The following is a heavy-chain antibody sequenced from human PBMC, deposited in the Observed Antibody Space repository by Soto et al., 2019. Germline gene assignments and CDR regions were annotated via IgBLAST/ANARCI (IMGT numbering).Heavy chain of an antibody. J-gene: IGHJ6*02. CDR1: GGTFSSYA. V-gene: IGHV1-69*06. D-gene: IGHD2-21*02. CDR3: ARAFKECGGDCTYYYYAMDV. CDR2: IIPTFDTA. Sequence: QVQLVQSGAEVKKPGSSVKVSCKASGGTFSSYAISWVRQAPGQGLEWMGGIIPTFDTANYAQRFQGRVTITADKSTSTAYMELSSLRSEDTAMYYCARAFKECGGDCTYYYYAMDVWGQGTTVTVSS.